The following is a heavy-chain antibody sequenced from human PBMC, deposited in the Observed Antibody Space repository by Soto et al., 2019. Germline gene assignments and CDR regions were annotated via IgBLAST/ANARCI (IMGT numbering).Heavy chain of an antibody. J-gene: IGHJ6*02. CDR3: ARADFAYYGMDV. V-gene: IGHV4-59*01. Sequence: KPSETLSLTCTFSGGSISSYCWSWLRQPPGKRLEWIGYIYYSGSTKYNPSLKSRVTISVDTSKNQFFLKRSSVTAADTAVYYCARADFAYYGMDVWGQGTTGTV. CDR2: IYYSGST. D-gene: IGHD2-21*02. CDR1: GGSISSYC.